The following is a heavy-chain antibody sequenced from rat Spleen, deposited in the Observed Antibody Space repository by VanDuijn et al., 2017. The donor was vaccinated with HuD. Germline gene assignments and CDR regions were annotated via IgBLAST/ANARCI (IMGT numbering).Heavy chain of an antibody. CDR3: ATQSIIRVPLFDY. CDR2: IVYDGTRT. V-gene: IGHV5S10*01. Sequence: EVQLVESGGGLVQPGRSLKLSCAASGFTFSDYTMAWVRQALKKGLEWVATIVYDGTRTYFRDSVKGRFTLSRDNTKSTLYLQMDSLRSEDTATYYCATQSIIRVPLFDYWGQGVMVTVSS. D-gene: IGHD4-3*01. CDR1: GFTFSDYT. J-gene: IGHJ2*01.